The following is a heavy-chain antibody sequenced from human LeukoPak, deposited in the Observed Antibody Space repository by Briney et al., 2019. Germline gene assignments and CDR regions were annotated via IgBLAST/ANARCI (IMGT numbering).Heavy chain of an antibody. CDR1: GFTFRTYW. J-gene: IGHJ4*02. V-gene: IGHV3-48*01. CDR3: ARESGYKALGFDY. CDR2: MSSSSSTI. Sequence: GGSLRLSCAASGFTFRTYWMSWVRQAPGKGLEWVSYMSSSSSTIYYADSVKGRFTISRDNAKNSLYLQMNSLRAEDTAVYYCARESGYKALGFDYWGQGTLVTVSS. D-gene: IGHD5-12*01.